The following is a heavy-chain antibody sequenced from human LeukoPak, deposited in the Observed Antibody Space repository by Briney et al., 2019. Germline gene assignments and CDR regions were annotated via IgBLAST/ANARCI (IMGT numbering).Heavy chain of an antibody. V-gene: IGHV3-48*01. CDR1: GFTFSSYS. J-gene: IGHJ4*02. CDR2: ISSSSSTI. Sequence: GGSLRLSCAASGFTFSSYSMIWVRQAPGKGLEWVSYISSSSSTIYYADSVKGRVTISRDNAKNSLYLQMNSLRAEDTAVYYCAKDRSKGYYGDEFDFWGQGTLVTVSS. CDR3: AKDRSKGYYGDEFDF. D-gene: IGHD4-17*01.